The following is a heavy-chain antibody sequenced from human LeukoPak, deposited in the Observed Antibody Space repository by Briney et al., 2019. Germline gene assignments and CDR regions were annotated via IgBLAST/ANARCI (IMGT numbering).Heavy chain of an antibody. Sequence: NPSETLSLTCTVSGGSISSSSYYWGWIRQPPGKGLEWIGSIYYSGSTYYNPSLKSRVTISVDTSKNQFSLKLSSVTAADTAVYYCARHNVQLERRFDSWGQGTLVTVSS. J-gene: IGHJ5*01. V-gene: IGHV4-39*01. CDR2: IYYSGST. CDR1: GGSISSSSYY. D-gene: IGHD1-1*01. CDR3: ARHNVQLERRFDS.